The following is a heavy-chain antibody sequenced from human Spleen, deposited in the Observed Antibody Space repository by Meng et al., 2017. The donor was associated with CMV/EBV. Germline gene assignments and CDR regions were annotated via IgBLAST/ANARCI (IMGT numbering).Heavy chain of an antibody. CDR1: GYKFTTYH. CDR3: ARLSGVDRGAFDI. J-gene: IGHJ3*02. D-gene: IGHD5-12*01. Sequence: ASVKVSCKASGYKFTTYHLSWVRQAPGQGLEWMGWISAYNGNTNYAQKLQGRVTMTTDTSTSTAYMELRSLRSDDTAVYYCARLSGVDRGAFDIWGQGTMVTVSS. CDR2: ISAYNGNT. V-gene: IGHV1-18*04.